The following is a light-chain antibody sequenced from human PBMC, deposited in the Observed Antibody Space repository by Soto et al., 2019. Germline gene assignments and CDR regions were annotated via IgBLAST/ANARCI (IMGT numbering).Light chain of an antibody. Sequence: EIVLTQSPGTLSSSPGERATLSCRASQSIDSTYLAWYQQKPGQAPGLLIYGASSRASGIPDRFSGSASGTDFTLTISRLQTEDFAVYYCQHYGSASRAFGQGTKVEIK. V-gene: IGKV3-20*01. CDR2: GAS. J-gene: IGKJ1*01. CDR1: QSIDSTY. CDR3: QHYGSASRA.